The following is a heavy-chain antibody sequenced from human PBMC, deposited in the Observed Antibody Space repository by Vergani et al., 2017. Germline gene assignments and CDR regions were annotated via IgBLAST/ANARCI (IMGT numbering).Heavy chain of an antibody. CDR2: ISAYNGNT. V-gene: IGHV1-18*01. CDR3: ARDPARVSSSYQQNWFDP. CDR1: GYTFTSYG. J-gene: IGHJ5*02. Sequence: QVQLVQSGAEVKKPGASVKVSCKASGYTFTSYGISWVRQAPGQGLEWMGWISAYNGNTNYAQKLQGRVTMTTDTSTSTAYMELRGLRSDDTAVYYCARDPARVSSSYQQNWFDPWGQGTLVTVSS. D-gene: IGHD6-6*01.